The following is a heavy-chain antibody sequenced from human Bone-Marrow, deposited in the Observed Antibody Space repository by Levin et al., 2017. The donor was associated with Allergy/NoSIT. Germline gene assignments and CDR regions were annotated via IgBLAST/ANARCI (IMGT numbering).Heavy chain of an antibody. Sequence: KISCKASGGTFSSYAISWVRQAPGQGLEWMGGIIPIFGTANYAQKFQGRVTITADESTSTAYMELSSLRSEDTAVYYCARDIDLPFDYYYYGMDVWGQGTTVTVSS. CDR1: GGTFSSYA. D-gene: IGHD3-16*01. J-gene: IGHJ6*02. CDR3: ARDIDLPFDYYYYGMDV. CDR2: IIPIFGTA. V-gene: IGHV1-69*01.